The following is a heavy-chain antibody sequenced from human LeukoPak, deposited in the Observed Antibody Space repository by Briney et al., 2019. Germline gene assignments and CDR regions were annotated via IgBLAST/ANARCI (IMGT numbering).Heavy chain of an antibody. CDR2: ITDDEDT. J-gene: IGHJ4*02. CDR3: AKVDYWSPVNYCGS. D-gene: IGHD1-1*01. V-gene: IGHV3-23*01. CDR1: GFPFRSYA. Sequence: GGSLRLSCVASGFPFRSYAMTWVRHTPGKGLESVSVITDDEDTNYADSVKGRFTISRDNSQNTVFLQMNSLRVEDTAVYYCAKVDYWSPVNYCGSWGQGTLVTVSS.